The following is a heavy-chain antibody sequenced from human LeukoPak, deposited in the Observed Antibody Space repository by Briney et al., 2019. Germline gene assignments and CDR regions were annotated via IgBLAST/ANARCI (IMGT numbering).Heavy chain of an antibody. CDR1: GYTLTELS. D-gene: IGHD2-2*01. Sequence: ASVKVSCKVSGYTLTELSMHWVRQAPGKGLEWMGGFDPEDGETIYAQKLQGRVTMTTDTSTSTVYMELRSLRSDDTAVYYCARLYCSSTSCQDYSFDYWGQGALVTVSS. CDR2: FDPEDGET. J-gene: IGHJ4*02. V-gene: IGHV1-24*01. CDR3: ARLYCSSTSCQDYSFDY.